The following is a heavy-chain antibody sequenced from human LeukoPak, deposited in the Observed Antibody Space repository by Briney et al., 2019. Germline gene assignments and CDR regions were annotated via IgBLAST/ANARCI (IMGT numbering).Heavy chain of an antibody. D-gene: IGHD5-24*01. J-gene: IGHJ6*02. CDR2: ISYDGSNK. CDR3: ARDGTGEMATIYGMDV. Sequence: GGSLRLSCAASGFTFSSYAMHWVRQAPGEGLEWVAVISYDGSNKYYADSVKGRFTISRDNSKNTLYLQMNSLRAEDTAVYYCARDGTGEMATIYGMDVWGQGTTVTVSS. V-gene: IGHV3-30-3*01. CDR1: GFTFSSYA.